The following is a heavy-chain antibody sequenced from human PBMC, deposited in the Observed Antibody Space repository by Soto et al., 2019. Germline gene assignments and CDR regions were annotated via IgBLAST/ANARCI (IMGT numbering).Heavy chain of an antibody. V-gene: IGHV2-5*02. Sequence: QITLKESGPPLVKPTQTLTLTCTFSGFSLSTSGVGVGWIRQPPGKALEWLALIYWDDDKRYSPSLKSRLTITKDTSKNQVVLTMTNMDPVDTATYYCAHIGPYGDPFDYWGQGTLVTVSS. CDR1: GFSLSTSGVG. D-gene: IGHD4-17*01. J-gene: IGHJ4*02. CDR3: AHIGPYGDPFDY. CDR2: IYWDDDK.